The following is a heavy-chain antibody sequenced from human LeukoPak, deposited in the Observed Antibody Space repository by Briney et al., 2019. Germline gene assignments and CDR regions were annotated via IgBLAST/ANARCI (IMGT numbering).Heavy chain of an antibody. J-gene: IGHJ6*02. CDR3: ARGHYGLDV. Sequence: PGGSLRLSCAASGFTFSDYYMSWIRQAPGKGLEWVSYISTSSSYTDYADSVKGRFTISRDNAKNSLDLQMNSLRAEDTAVYYCARGHYGLDVWGQGTTVTVSS. CDR1: GFTFSDYY. CDR2: ISTSSSYT. V-gene: IGHV3-11*06.